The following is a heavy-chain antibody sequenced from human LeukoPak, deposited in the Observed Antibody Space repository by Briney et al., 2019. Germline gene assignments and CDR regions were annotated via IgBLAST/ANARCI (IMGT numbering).Heavy chain of an antibody. D-gene: IGHD6-6*01. J-gene: IGHJ1*01. Sequence: GGSLRLSCAASGFTFSSYSMNWVRQAPGKGLEWVSYISSSSSTIYYADSVKGRFTISRDNAKNSLYLQMNSLRAEDTAVYYCATDSSSSSYFQHWGQGTLVTVSS. CDR3: ATDSSSSSYFQH. CDR2: ISSSSSTI. CDR1: GFTFSSYS. V-gene: IGHV3-48*01.